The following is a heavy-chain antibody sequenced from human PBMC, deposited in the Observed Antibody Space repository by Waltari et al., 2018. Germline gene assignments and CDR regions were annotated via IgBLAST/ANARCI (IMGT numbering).Heavy chain of an antibody. CDR1: GYSISSGSY. Sequence: QVQLQESGPGLMKPSETLSLTCSVSGYSISSGSYWAWIRQSPGKGLEWIGRIYHGRGTDYHPSLKSRVTMSIDTSKNQFSLELTSVTAADTAVYYCARHIALAGMRPALGYWGQGTLVTVSS. D-gene: IGHD6-19*01. CDR2: IYHGRGT. V-gene: IGHV4-38-2*02. J-gene: IGHJ4*02. CDR3: ARHIALAGMRPALGY.